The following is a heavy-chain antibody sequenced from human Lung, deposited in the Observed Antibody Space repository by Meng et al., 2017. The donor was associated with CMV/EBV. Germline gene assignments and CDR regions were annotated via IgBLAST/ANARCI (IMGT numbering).Heavy chain of an antibody. CDR2: ISGSGGST. D-gene: IGHD1-14*01. Sequence: GEXXKISCAASGFTFSSYAMSWVRQAPGKGLEWVSAISGSGGSTYYADSVKGRFTISRDNSKNTLYLQMNSLRAEDTAVYYCAGMTSDYWGQGTLVTVS. V-gene: IGHV3-23*01. J-gene: IGHJ4*02. CDR3: AGMTSDY. CDR1: GFTFSSYA.